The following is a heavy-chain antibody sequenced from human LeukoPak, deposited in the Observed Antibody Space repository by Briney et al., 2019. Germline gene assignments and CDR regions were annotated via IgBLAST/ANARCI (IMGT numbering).Heavy chain of an antibody. V-gene: IGHV1-2*06. CDR1: GYTFTGYY. CDR3: AVLGYCSSTSCYSGESYYYYMDV. CDR2: INPNSGGT. J-gene: IGHJ6*03. Sequence: ASVKVSCKASGYTFTGYYLHWVRQAPGQGLEWMGRINPNSGGTNYAQKFQGSVTMTRDTSISTAYMELSRLRSDDTAVYYCAVLGYCSSTSCYSGESYYYYMDVWGKGTTVTVSS. D-gene: IGHD2-2*01.